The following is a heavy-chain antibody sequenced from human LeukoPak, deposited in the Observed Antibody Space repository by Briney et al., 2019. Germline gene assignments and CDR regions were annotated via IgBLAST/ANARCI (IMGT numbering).Heavy chain of an antibody. CDR3: AKAERGYCSGGSCYYMDV. J-gene: IGHJ6*03. CDR2: IKQDGSEK. D-gene: IGHD2-15*01. CDR1: GFTFSSYW. Sequence: PGGSLRLSCAASGFTFSSYWMSWVRQAPGKGLEWVANIKQDGSEKIYVDSVKGRFTISRDNVKNSLYLQMNSLRAEDTALYYCAKAERGYCSGGSCYYMDVWGKGTTVTVSS. V-gene: IGHV3-7*03.